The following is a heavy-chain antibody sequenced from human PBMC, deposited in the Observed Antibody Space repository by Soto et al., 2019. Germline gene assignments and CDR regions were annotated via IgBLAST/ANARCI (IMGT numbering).Heavy chain of an antibody. V-gene: IGHV4-30-2*01. J-gene: IGHJ4*02. D-gene: IGHD3-10*01. CDR2: VFRSGST. CDR3: ARGSYGAGSDY. Sequence: SETLSLTCTVSGASISSGDYSWSWIRQPPGKGLESIGYVFRSGSTYYSPSLKSRVTISVDGSKNQFSLKLTSVTAADTGVYYCARGSYGAGSDYWGQGXLVTVYS. CDR1: GASISSGDYS.